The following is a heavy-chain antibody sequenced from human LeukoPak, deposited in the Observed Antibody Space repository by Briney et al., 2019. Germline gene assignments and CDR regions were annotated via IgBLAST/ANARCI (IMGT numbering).Heavy chain of an antibody. V-gene: IGHV1-2*02. Sequence: ASVKVCCKSSGFTFTEHYIHWVRQGPGQGLEWMGYIGPHSTFTSSPQEFQGRVTMTRDASMSTAYMELTRLTSDDTAVYYCVREGEGPLSKDFDYWGQGTLVTVSS. D-gene: IGHD2/OR15-2a*01. J-gene: IGHJ4*02. CDR3: VREGEGPLSKDFDY. CDR2: IGPHSTFT. CDR1: GFTFTEHY.